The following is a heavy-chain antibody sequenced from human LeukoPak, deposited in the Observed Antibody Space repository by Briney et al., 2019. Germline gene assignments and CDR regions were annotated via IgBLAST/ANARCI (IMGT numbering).Heavy chain of an antibody. J-gene: IGHJ6*02. CDR1: GGSISRYY. CDR2: IYYSGST. V-gene: IGHV4-59*01. D-gene: IGHD3-10*01. Sequence: SETLSLTCTVSGGSISRYYWSWLRQPPRKGLEWIGYIYYSGSTNYNPSLKSRVTISLDTSKNQFSLKLNSVTAADTAVYYCAKAERVWIGESFDYYGLDVWGQGTTVTVSS. CDR3: AKAERVWIGESFDYYGLDV.